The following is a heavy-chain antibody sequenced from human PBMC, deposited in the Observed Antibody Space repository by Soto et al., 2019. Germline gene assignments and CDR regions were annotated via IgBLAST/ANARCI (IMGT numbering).Heavy chain of an antibody. D-gene: IGHD3-10*01. CDR2: VCPGGRT. J-gene: IGHJ5*02. V-gene: IGHV4-34*02. CDR3: ARGDYGQYDAYNWFDP. Sequence: QVRLQQWGAGLVRPSETLSLTCAVYGGSFNNYCWSWLRQPPGKGLEWIGEVCPGGRTNYSPTLKREVRIAGEASKNQFSLRLTSVTVADTAVYYCARGDYGQYDAYNWFDPWGQGNLVIVAS. CDR1: GGSFNNYC.